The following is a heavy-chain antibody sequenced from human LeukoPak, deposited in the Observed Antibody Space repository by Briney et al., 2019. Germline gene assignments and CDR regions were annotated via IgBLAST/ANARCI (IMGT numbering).Heavy chain of an antibody. CDR2: IYYTGST. CDR3: ARSFSGRGGAFDI. D-gene: IGHD6-19*01. CDR1: GGSIGSYY. Sequence: SETLSLTCTVSGGSIGSYYWSWIRQPPGKGLEWIGYIYYTGSTDYNPSLKSRATISVDTSKNQFSLKLSSVTAADTAVYYCARSFSGRGGAFDIWGQGTMVTV. J-gene: IGHJ3*02. V-gene: IGHV4-59*01.